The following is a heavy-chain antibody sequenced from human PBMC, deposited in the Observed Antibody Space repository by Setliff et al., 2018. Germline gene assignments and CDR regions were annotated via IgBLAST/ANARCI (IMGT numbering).Heavy chain of an antibody. D-gene: IGHD6-13*01. CDR1: GGSISSYY. Sequence: SETLSLTCTVSGGSISSYYWSWIRQPAGKGLEWIGHIYIGGSANYNPSLKSRVTISVDTSKNQFSLKLSSVTAADTAVYYCASLSPIAAAYDYWGQGTLVTVSS. CDR2: IYIGGSA. J-gene: IGHJ4*02. CDR3: ASLSPIAAAYDY. V-gene: IGHV4-4*07.